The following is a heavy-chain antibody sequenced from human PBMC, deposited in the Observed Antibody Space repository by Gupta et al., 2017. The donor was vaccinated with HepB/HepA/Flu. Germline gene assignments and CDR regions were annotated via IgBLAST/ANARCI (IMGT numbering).Heavy chain of an antibody. V-gene: IGHV3-23*01. Sequence: EVQLLESGGGLVQPGGSLRLSCAVSGFSIGGHAMGWVRQAPGKGLEWVSGIGTDMRPHYADSVGGRFTVSRDNSKNMVFLQMNSLRAEDTGVYYCAKDLHFWSAMDVWGKGTTVTVSS. D-gene: IGHD3-3*02. CDR1: GFSIGGHA. CDR2: IGTDMRP. CDR3: AKDLHFWSAMDV. J-gene: IGHJ6*03.